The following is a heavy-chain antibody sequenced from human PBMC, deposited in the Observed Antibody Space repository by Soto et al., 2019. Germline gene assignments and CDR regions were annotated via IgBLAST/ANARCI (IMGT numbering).Heavy chain of an antibody. CDR2: INPNSGGT. V-gene: IGHV1-2*02. CDR1: GYTFTGYF. Sequence: ASVKVSCKSSGYTFTGYFLHWVRQAPGQGLEWMGWINPNSGGTNEAQKFQGSVTMTRDTSISTVYMEMSRLKSDDTAVYYCARVIEPRAVADAFDTWGQGTMVTVSS. J-gene: IGHJ3*02. CDR3: ARVIEPRAVADAFDT. D-gene: IGHD6-19*01.